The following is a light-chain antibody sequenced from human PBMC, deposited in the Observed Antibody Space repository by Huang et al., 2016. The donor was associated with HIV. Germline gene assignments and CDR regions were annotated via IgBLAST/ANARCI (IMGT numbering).Light chain of an antibody. Sequence: EVVMTQSPATLSVSPGEGAALSCRASQRVGSFLAWYQHKPGQAPRLLLYDASARATGIPARFSGSGSGTEFTLSISSLQSEDFAVYYCQQYSDWPTFGGGTKVEIK. J-gene: IGKJ4*01. CDR3: QQYSDWPT. V-gene: IGKV3-15*01. CDR2: DAS. CDR1: QRVGSF.